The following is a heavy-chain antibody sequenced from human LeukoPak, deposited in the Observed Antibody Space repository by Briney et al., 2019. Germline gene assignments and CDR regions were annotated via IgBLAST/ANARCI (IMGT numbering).Heavy chain of an antibody. CDR2: IADAGT. J-gene: IGHJ3*01. CDR1: GFTFNDFA. Sequence: GGSLRLSCAASGFTFNDFAMTWVRQAPGKGLEWVSAIADAGTYYADSVKGRFIISRDNSKNMLYLQLNSLRADDTAMYYCARNLGPFDVRGDGTMVTVSS. V-gene: IGHV3-23*01. D-gene: IGHD3-16*01. CDR3: ARNLGPFDV.